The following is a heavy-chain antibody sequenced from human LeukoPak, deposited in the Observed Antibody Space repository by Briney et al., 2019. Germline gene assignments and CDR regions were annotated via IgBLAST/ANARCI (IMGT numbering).Heavy chain of an antibody. V-gene: IGHV3-15*01. D-gene: IGHD1-26*01. J-gene: IGHJ4*02. CDR3: TTALRWELPSGDSGHY. CDR2: IKSKTDGGAT. Sequence: GGSLILSCAASGFTFSNAWMSWVRQAPGKGLEWVGRIKSKTDGGATDYAAPVKGRFTISRDDSKDTLYLQMNSLKTEDTAVYYCTTALRWELPSGDSGHYWGQGTLVTVSS. CDR1: GFTFSNAW.